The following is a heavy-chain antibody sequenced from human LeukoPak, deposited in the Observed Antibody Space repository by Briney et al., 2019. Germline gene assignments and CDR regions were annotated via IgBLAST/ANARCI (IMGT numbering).Heavy chain of an antibody. CDR2: IYYSGTT. J-gene: IGHJ4*02. V-gene: IGHV4-59*11. D-gene: IGHD3-10*01. CDR1: GGSISPLY. Sequence: SETLSLTCTVSGGSISPLYWGWIRQPPGKGLEFIGYIYYSGTTNYNPSLRSRVTLSVDTSKNQFSQKLSSVTAADTAVYYCARGGVAAKYYFDYWGPGTLVTVSS. CDR3: ARGGVAAKYYFDY.